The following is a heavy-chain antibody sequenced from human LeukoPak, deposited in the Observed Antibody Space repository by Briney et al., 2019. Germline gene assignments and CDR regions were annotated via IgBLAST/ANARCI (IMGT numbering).Heavy chain of an antibody. Sequence: GGSLRLSCAASGFTFDDYAMHWVRQAPGKGLEWVSAISGSGGSTYYADSVKGRFTISRDNSKNTLYLQMNSLRAEDTAVYYCAKDHEAYYYDSSGLDYWGQGTLVTVSS. CDR1: GFTFDDYA. CDR3: AKDHEAYYYDSSGLDY. J-gene: IGHJ4*02. CDR2: ISGSGGST. D-gene: IGHD3-22*01. V-gene: IGHV3-23*01.